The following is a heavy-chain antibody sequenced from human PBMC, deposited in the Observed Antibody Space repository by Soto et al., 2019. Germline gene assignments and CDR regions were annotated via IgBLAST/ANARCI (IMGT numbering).Heavy chain of an antibody. D-gene: IGHD3-16*01. CDR2: VYYSGST. CDR1: GGSTDSRSHY. V-gene: IGHV4-39*01. Sequence: SETLSLTCTVSGGSTDSRSHYWGWIRQPPGRGLEWIGSVYYSGSTHDNPSLQSRVTISVDTSRNQFSLNLISVTAADTAVYFCARQPRGPGYGERGLYFDHWGQGTLVTVSS. J-gene: IGHJ4*02. CDR3: ARQPRGPGYGERGLYFDH.